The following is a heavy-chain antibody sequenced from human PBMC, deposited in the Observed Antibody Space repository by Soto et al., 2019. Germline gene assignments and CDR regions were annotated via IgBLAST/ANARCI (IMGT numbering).Heavy chain of an antibody. V-gene: IGHV4-39*01. Sequence: SETLSLTCTVSGGSISSSSYYWGWIRQPPGKGMEWIGSIYYSGSTYYNLSLKSRVTISVDTSKNQFSLKLSSVTAADTAVYYCSCIFSGGYGYGFYYYGMDVWGQGTTVTVSS. D-gene: IGHD5-18*01. J-gene: IGHJ6*02. CDR1: GGSISSSSYY. CDR2: IYYSGST. CDR3: SCIFSGGYGYGFYYYGMDV.